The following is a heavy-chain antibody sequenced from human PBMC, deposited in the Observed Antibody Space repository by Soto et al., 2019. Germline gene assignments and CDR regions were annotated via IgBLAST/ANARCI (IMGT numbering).Heavy chain of an antibody. CDR1: GFIVSSSY. CDR3: ARCSGCYGQCYFDC. J-gene: IGHJ4*02. V-gene: IGHV3-53*02. Sequence: DVQLVETGGGLIQPGGSLRLSCAASGFIVSSSYMSWVRQAPGKGLEWVSVIYSDGRTYYADSVKGRFTISRDNSKNTLYLQMNSLSAEDTAVYYCARCSGCYGQCYFDCWGQGTLVTVSS. CDR2: IYSDGRT. D-gene: IGHD6-25*01.